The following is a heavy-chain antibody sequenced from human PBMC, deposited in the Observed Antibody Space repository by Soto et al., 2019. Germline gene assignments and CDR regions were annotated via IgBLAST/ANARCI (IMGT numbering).Heavy chain of an antibody. V-gene: IGHV1-18*04. D-gene: IGHD3-3*01. CDR1: GYPFTRYS. CDR2: ISGYNGDT. CDR3: ARASLTIFGAPYGMDV. J-gene: IGHJ6*02. Sequence: ASVKVSCKXSGYPFTRYSIRWVRQAPRQGLEWMGWISGYNGDTEYSKNFQGRLTMTIDTSTTTASMELRSLRPDDTAVYYCARASLTIFGAPYGMDVWGQGTSVTVSS.